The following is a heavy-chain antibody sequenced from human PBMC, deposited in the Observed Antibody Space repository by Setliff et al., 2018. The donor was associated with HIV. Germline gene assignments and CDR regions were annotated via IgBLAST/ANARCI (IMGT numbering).Heavy chain of an antibody. CDR2: INHSGGT. CDR1: GRSFSGYY. D-gene: IGHD7-27*01. J-gene: IGHJ3*01. V-gene: IGHV4-34*01. Sequence: SETLSLTCAVYGRSFSGYYWNWIRQSPGKGLEWVGEINHSGGTNYNPSLKSRVTMSIDTSKNQFSLNVSSVTAADTAVYYCARGWGHDGFDFWGQGTMVTVS. CDR3: ARGWGHDGFDF.